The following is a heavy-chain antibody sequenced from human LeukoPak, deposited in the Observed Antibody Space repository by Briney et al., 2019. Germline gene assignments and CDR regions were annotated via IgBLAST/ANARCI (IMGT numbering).Heavy chain of an antibody. Sequence: SETLSLTCAVYGGSFSGYYWSWIRQPAGKGLEWIGRIYTSGSTNYNPSLKSRVTMSVDTSKNQFSLKLSSVTAADTAVYYCARQSGSYSLDWFDPWGQGTLVTVSS. CDR3: ARQSGSYSLDWFDP. V-gene: IGHV4-59*10. D-gene: IGHD1-26*01. J-gene: IGHJ5*02. CDR2: IYTSGST. CDR1: GGSFSGYY.